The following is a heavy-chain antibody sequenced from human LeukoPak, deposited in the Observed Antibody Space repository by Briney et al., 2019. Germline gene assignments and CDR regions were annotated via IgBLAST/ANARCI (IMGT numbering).Heavy chain of an antibody. J-gene: IGHJ4*02. CDR1: GFSLSYYS. CDR3: VRDSRHVPAF. CDR2: ISSSSTTI. Sequence: GGSLRLSCVASGFSLSYYSMNWVRQAPGKGLDWVSYISSSSTTIYYADSVKGRFTMSRDNAKTSLYLQMNSLRAEDSAVYYCVRDSRHVPAFWGQGILVTVSS. V-gene: IGHV3-48*04.